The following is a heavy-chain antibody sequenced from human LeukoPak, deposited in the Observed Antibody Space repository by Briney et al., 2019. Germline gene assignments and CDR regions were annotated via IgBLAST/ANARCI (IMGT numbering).Heavy chain of an antibody. Sequence: ASVKVSCKASGGTFSSYAISWVRQAPGQGLEWMGRIIPILGIANYAQKFQGRVTITADKSTSTAYMELSSLRSEDTAVYYCARGDLAEDIDYGGSYYWGQGTLVTVSS. D-gene: IGHD4/OR15-4a*01. V-gene: IGHV1-69*04. CDR3: ARGDLAEDIDYGGSYY. J-gene: IGHJ4*02. CDR2: IIPILGIA. CDR1: GGTFSSYA.